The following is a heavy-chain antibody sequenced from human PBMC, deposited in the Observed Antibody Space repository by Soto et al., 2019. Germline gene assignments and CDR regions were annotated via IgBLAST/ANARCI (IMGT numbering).Heavy chain of an antibody. CDR1: GFTFSSYA. V-gene: IGHV3-23*01. J-gene: IGHJ4*02. Sequence: GGSLRLSCAASGFTFSSYAMSWVRQAPGKGLEWVSAIGGSGGSTYYADSVKGRFTISRDNSKNTLYLQMNSLRAEDTAVYYCAKVVISGSLRIRGNFDYWGQGTLVTVSS. CDR2: IGGSGGST. CDR3: AKVVISGSLRIRGNFDY. D-gene: IGHD1-26*01.